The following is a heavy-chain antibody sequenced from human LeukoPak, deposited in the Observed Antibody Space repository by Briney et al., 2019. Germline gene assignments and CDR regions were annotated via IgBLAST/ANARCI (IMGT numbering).Heavy chain of an antibody. V-gene: IGHV4-34*01. CDR1: GGSISNYY. Sequence: SETLSLTCTVSGGSISNYYGSWIRQPAGKGLEWIGEINHSGSTNYNPSLKSRVTISVDTSKNQFSLKLSSVTAADTAVYYCARGRARYSGSPFDYWGQGTLVTVSS. J-gene: IGHJ4*02. CDR2: INHSGST. CDR3: ARGRARYSGSPFDY. D-gene: IGHD3-9*01.